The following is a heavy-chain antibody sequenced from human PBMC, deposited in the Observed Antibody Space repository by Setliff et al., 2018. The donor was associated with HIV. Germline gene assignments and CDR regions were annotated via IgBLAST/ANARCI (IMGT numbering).Heavy chain of an antibody. CDR2: IYSGGST. CDR3: ARYPAAGNSPFDY. J-gene: IGHJ4*02. CDR1: GETFSGYY. D-gene: IGHD6-13*01. Sequence: PSETLSLTCAVYGETFSGYYWTWIRQPAGKRLEWIGRIYSGGSTNYNPSLKSRVTISLDTSKNQFSLKLSSVTAADTAVYYCARYPAAGNSPFDYWGQGTLVTVSS. V-gene: IGHV4-59*10.